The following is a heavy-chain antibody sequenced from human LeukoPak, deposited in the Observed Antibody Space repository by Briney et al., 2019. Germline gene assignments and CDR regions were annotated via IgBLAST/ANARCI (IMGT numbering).Heavy chain of an antibody. CDR1: GFTVNTYY. Sequence: PGGSLRLSCAASGFTVNTYYMNWVRQAPGKGLEWVSVIYSGGNIYYADSVKGRFTISRDNSKNTVYLQMNSLRGEDTAVYYCARRFNYGSHFDYWGQGTLVTVSS. CDR2: IYSGGNI. CDR3: ARRFNYGSHFDY. J-gene: IGHJ4*02. V-gene: IGHV3-53*01. D-gene: IGHD3-16*01.